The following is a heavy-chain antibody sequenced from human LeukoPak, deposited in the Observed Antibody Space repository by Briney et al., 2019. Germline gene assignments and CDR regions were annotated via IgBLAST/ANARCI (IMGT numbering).Heavy chain of an antibody. V-gene: IGHV3-7*01. CDR1: GFTFSSYW. Sequence: GGSLRLSCAASGFTFSSYWMSWVRQAPGKGLEWVANIKQDGSEKYYVDSVKGRFTISRDNAKNSLYLQMNSLRAEDTAVYYCARESPTLYYYYMDVWGKGTTVTVSS. CDR2: IKQDGSEK. J-gene: IGHJ6*03. CDR3: ARESPTLYYYYMDV.